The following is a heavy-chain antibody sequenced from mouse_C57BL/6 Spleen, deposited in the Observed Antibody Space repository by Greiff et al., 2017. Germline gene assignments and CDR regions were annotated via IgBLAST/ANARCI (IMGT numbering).Heavy chain of an antibody. V-gene: IGHV1-42*01. CDR2: INPSTGGT. CDR3: ARGIYGYDGGDYVDY. CDR1: GYSFTGYY. J-gene: IGHJ2*01. D-gene: IGHD2-2*01. Sequence: EVKLVESGPELVKPGASVKISCKASGYSFTGYYMNWVKQSPEKSLEWIGEINPSTGGTTYNQKFKAKATLTVDKSSSTAYMQLKSLTSEDSAVYYSARGIYGYDGGDYVDYWGQGTTLTVSS.